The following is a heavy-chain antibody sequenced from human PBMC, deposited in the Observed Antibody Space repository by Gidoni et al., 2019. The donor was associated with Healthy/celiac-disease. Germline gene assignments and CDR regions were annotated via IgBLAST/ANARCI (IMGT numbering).Heavy chain of an antibody. CDR2: IYTSGST. V-gene: IGHV4-4*07. J-gene: IGHJ4*02. Sequence: VQLQESGPGLVTPSETLSLPGTVPGGSISSYYWSWIRQPAGKGLEWIGRIYTSGSTNYNPSLKSRVTMSVDTSKNQFSLKLSSVTAADTAVYYCARGNYGSGSYLVYWGQGTLVTVSS. CDR3: ARGNYGSGSYLVY. CDR1: GGSISSYY. D-gene: IGHD3-10*01.